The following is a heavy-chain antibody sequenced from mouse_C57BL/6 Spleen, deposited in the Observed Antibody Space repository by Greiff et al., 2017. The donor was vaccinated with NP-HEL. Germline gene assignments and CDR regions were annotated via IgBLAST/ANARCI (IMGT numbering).Heavy chain of an antibody. CDR1: GFTFSSYA. Sequence: DVKLVESGGGLVKPGGSLKLSCAASGFTFSSYAMSWVRQTPEKRLEWVATISDGGSYTYYPDNVKGRFTISRDNAKNNLYLQMSHLKSEDTAMYYCARDFYYYGSSYDWYFDVWGTGTTVTVSS. D-gene: IGHD1-1*01. CDR3: ARDFYYYGSSYDWYFDV. V-gene: IGHV5-4*01. J-gene: IGHJ1*03. CDR2: ISDGGSYT.